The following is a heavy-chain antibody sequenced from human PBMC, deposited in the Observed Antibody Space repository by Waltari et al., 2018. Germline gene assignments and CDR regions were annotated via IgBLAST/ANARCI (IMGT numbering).Heavy chain of an antibody. CDR1: VLTVSNNY. V-gene: IGHV3-53*02. CDR3: ATSPSRSF. CDR2: IYSRGST. J-gene: IGHJ4*02. Sequence: EVQLVETGGGSIQPGGSLRPPWEASVLTVSNNYMSWVRQAPGKGLEGVAVIYSRGSTHYADSVKGRFTISRDSSTNTLFLQMNSLRAEDTAVYYCATSPSRSFWGQGTLVTVSS.